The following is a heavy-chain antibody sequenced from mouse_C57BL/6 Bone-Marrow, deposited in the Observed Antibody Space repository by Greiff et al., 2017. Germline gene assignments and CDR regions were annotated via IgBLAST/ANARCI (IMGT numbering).Heavy chain of an antibody. CDR2: INPNNGGT. CDR3: ARDDDDVAWFAY. V-gene: IGHV1-22*01. D-gene: IGHD2-4*01. CDR1: GYTFTDYY. Sequence: EVQLQQSGPELVKPGASVKMSCKASGYTFTDYYMHWVKQSPGKSLEWIGYINPNNGGTSYNQKFKGKATLTVNKSSSTAYMQLRSLTSEDSAVYYCARDDDDVAWFAYWGQGTLVTVSA. J-gene: IGHJ3*01.